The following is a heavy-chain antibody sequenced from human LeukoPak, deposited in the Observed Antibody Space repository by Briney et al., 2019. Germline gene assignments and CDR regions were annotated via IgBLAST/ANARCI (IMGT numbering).Heavy chain of an antibody. CDR2: MNTNSGNT. CDR3: ARGLPKAVFGMVIED. D-gene: IGHD3-3*01. V-gene: IGHV1-8*01. J-gene: IGHJ1*01. CDR1: GYPFTSYN. Sequence: GASVKVSCKASGYPFTSYNVNWVRQATGQGLEWMGWMNTNSGNTGYSQNFQGRVTMTRDTSINTAYMELSSLMSEDTAVYYCARGLPKAVFGMVIEDWGQGTLVTVSS.